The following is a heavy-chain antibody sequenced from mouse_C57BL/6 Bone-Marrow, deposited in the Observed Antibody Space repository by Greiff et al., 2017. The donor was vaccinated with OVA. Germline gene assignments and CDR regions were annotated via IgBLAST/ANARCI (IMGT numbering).Heavy chain of an antibody. CDR2: IYPRSGNT. D-gene: IGHD2-12*01. Sequence: VKLVESGAELARPGASVKLSCKASGYTFTSYGISWVKQRTGQGLEWIGEIYPRSGNTYYNEKFKGKATLTADKSSSTAYMELRSLTSEDSAVYFCARYDPLYYYAMDYWGQGTSVTVSS. J-gene: IGHJ4*01. CDR3: ARYDPLYYYAMDY. CDR1: GYTFTSYG. V-gene: IGHV1-81*01.